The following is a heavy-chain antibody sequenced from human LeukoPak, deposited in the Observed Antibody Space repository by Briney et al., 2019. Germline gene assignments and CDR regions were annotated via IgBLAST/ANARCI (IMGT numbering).Heavy chain of an antibody. CDR3: AKEEGYSGYGYFDY. J-gene: IGHJ4*02. D-gene: IGHD5-12*01. CDR2: ISSSGSTI. Sequence: GGSLRLSCAASGFTFSSYGMHWVRQAPGKGLEWVSYISSSGSTIYYADSVKGRFTISRDNSKNTLYLQMNSLRAEDTAVYYCAKEEGYSGYGYFDYWGQGTLVTVSS. V-gene: IGHV3-48*01. CDR1: GFTFSSYG.